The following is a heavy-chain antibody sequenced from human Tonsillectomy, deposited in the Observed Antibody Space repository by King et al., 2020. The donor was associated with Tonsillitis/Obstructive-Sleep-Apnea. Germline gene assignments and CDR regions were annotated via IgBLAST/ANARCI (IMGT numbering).Heavy chain of an antibody. J-gene: IGHJ4*02. CDR2: IKSKTSGGTT. Sequence: VQLVESGGGLVKPGGSLRLSCAASGFVFSNAWMSWVRQAPGKGLEWVGHIKSKTSGGTTDYAAPVKGRFTISRDDAKTTLFLQMNSLKREDTAVYYCTTYYYGSGSYPLDYWGQGTLVTVSS. CDR1: GFVFSNAW. D-gene: IGHD3-10*01. CDR3: TTYYYGSGSYPLDY. V-gene: IGHV3-15*01.